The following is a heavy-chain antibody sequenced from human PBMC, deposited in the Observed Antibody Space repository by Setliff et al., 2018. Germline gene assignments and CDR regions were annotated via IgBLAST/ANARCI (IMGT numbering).Heavy chain of an antibody. D-gene: IGHD2-21*01. CDR1: DGSISTYY. CDR3: ARHSNTWPVDF. J-gene: IGHJ4*02. V-gene: IGHV4-4*08. Sequence: SETLSLTCTVSDGSISTYYWSWIRQPPGRGLEYIGYIYTSGIINYNPSLKSRVTMSLDTSKNQFSLSLTSVTAADTAIYYCARHSNTWPVDFWGQGTLVTVSS. CDR2: IYTSGII.